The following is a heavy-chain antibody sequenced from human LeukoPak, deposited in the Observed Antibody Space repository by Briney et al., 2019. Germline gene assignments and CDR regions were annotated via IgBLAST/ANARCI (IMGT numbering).Heavy chain of an antibody. CDR2: IDPNSGGT. CDR1: GYTFTGYY. CDR3: ARVRPRDGYILSSPNWFDP. Sequence: AASVKVSCKASGYTFTGYYMHWVRQAPGQGLEWMGWIDPNSGGTNYAQKFQGRVTMTRDTSISTAYMELSRLRSDDTAVYYCARVRPRDGYILSSPNWFDPWGQGTLVTVSS. D-gene: IGHD5-12*01. J-gene: IGHJ5*02. V-gene: IGHV1-2*02.